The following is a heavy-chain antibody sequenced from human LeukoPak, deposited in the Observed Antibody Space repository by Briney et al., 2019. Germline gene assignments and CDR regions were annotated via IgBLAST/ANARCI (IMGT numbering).Heavy chain of an antibody. Sequence: SETLSLTRAVYGGSITGYYWSWIRQPPGKGLEWVGEIHYTGATSYNPSLKSRATISIDTSKNQVSLKLSSVTAADTAVYYCARVSGTIDRFDPWGQGTLVTVSS. V-gene: IGHV4-34*01. D-gene: IGHD1-1*01. CDR2: IHYTGAT. CDR3: ARVSGTIDRFDP. CDR1: GGSITGYY. J-gene: IGHJ5*02.